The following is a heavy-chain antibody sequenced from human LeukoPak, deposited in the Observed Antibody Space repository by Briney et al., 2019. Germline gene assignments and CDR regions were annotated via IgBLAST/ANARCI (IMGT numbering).Heavy chain of an antibody. V-gene: IGHV4-4*02. J-gene: IGHJ6*02. Sequence: PSETLSLTCAVSGGSISSSNWWSWVRPPPGKGLEWSGEIYHSGSTNYTPSLKSRVTISVDKSKNQFSLKLSSVTAADTAVYYCARAPYGYCSSTSCYSFVAGYYYCGMDVWGQGTTVTVSS. CDR1: GGSISSSNW. CDR2: IYHSGST. D-gene: IGHD2-2*01. CDR3: ARAPYGYCSSTSCYSFVAGYYYCGMDV.